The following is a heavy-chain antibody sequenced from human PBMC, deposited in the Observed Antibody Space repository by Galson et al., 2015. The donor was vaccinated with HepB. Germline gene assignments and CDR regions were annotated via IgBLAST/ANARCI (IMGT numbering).Heavy chain of an antibody. J-gene: IGHJ4*02. CDR3: AKGYYYDIGGIDY. Sequence: SLRLSCAASGFTFSSYAMSWVRQAPGKGLEWVSAISGSGGSTYYADSVKGRFTISRDNSKNTLYLQMNSLRAEDTAVYYCAKGYYYDIGGIDYWGQGTLVTVSS. V-gene: IGHV3-23*01. D-gene: IGHD3-22*01. CDR2: ISGSGGST. CDR1: GFTFSSYA.